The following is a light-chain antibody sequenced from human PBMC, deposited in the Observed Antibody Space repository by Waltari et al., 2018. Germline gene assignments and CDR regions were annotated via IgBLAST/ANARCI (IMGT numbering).Light chain of an antibody. J-gene: IGKJ1*01. V-gene: IGKV4-1*01. CDR2: WAS. CDR1: QTVLYSANNKNY. CDR3: QQHYTTPWT. Sequence: DIVMTQSPDSLAVSLGERATINCKSTQTVLYSANNKNYLTWYPHKPGQPPKLLISWASIRESGVPDRVTGSGSGTDFTLTISSLQAEDVAVYYCQQHYTTPWTFGQGTKVNIK.